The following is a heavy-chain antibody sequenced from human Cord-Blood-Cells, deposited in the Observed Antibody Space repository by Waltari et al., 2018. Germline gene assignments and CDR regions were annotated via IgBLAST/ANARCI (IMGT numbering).Heavy chain of an antibody. Sequence: EVQLVESGGGLVQPAGSLRLSCAAAGVPFRGSALPWARPASGTGLEWAGRIRSKANSYATAYAASVKGRFTISRDDSKNTAYLQMNSLKTEDTAVYYCTSRYYYGSGSYKYYFDYWGQGTLVTVSS. V-gene: IGHV3-73*01. CDR3: TSRYYYGSGSYKYYFDY. CDR1: GVPFRGSA. J-gene: IGHJ4*02. CDR2: IRSKANSYAT. D-gene: IGHD3-10*01.